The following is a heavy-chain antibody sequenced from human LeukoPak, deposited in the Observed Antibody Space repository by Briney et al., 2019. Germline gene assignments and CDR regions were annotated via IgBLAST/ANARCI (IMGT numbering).Heavy chain of an antibody. CDR3: ARAGWIQLWSYFDY. V-gene: IGHV3-53*01. CDR1: GFTVSSNY. D-gene: IGHD5-18*01. Sequence: PGGSLRLSCAASGFTVSSNYMSWVRQAPGKGLEWVSVIYSGGSTYYADSVKGRFTISRDNPKNTLYLQMNSLRAEDTAVYYCARAGWIQLWSYFDYWGQGTLVTVSS. J-gene: IGHJ4*02. CDR2: IYSGGST.